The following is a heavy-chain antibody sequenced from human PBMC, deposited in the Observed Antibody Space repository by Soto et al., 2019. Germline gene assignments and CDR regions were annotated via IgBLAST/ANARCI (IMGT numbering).Heavy chain of an antibody. D-gene: IGHD3-16*01. CDR3: ARIWAASYYYGMDV. CDR2: IIPIFGTA. J-gene: IGHJ6*02. V-gene: IGHV1-69*01. CDR1: GGTFSSYA. Sequence: QVQLVQSGAEVKKPGSSVKVSCKASGGTFSSYAISWVRQAPGQGLEWMGGIIPIFGTANYAQKFQGRVTITADESTSTADMELSSLRSEDTAVYYCARIWAASYYYGMDVWGQGTTVTVSS.